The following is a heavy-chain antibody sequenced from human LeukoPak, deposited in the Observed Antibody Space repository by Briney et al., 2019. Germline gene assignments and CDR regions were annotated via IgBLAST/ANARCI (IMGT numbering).Heavy chain of an antibody. J-gene: IGHJ4*02. Sequence: GGSLRLSCVGSGFSFSNYAMTWVRQAPGKGLDWVSSISGSGENTYYADSVKGRFTISRDNSKNTLFLQLNSLGAEDAALYYCAKGRSDFYYTSLDSWGQGTLVTVSS. CDR2: ISGSGENT. D-gene: IGHD3-22*01. CDR1: GFSFSNYA. V-gene: IGHV3-23*01. CDR3: AKGRSDFYYTSLDS.